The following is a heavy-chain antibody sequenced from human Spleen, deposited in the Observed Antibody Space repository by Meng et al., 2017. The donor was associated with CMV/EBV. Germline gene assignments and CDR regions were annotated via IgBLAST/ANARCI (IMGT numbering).Heavy chain of an antibody. CDR2: INPSGGAT. Sequence: KASGSTFTTYYMNWVRQAPGQGLEWMGVINPSGGATSYAPKFQGRVTMTRDTSTSTFYMELSGLRSEDTAVYYCARPTVTTGTFDSWGQGTLVTVSS. D-gene: IGHD4-17*01. CDR3: ARPTVTTGTFDS. CDR1: GSTFTTYY. J-gene: IGHJ4*02. V-gene: IGHV1-46*01.